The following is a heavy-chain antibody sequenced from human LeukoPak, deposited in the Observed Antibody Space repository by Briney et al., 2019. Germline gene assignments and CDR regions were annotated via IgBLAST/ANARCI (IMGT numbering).Heavy chain of an antibody. CDR2: IRNDGGSI. CDR1: GFTFSHYN. Sequence: PGGSLRLSCAASGFTFSHYNMNWVRQAPGKGLEWISYIRNDGGSIYYAHSVGGRFTISRDNAKSSLYLQMNSLGAEDTAVYYCARGGDYGDYQGTWGQGTLVTVSS. D-gene: IGHD4-17*01. J-gene: IGHJ5*02. CDR3: ARGGDYGDYQGT. V-gene: IGHV3-48*01.